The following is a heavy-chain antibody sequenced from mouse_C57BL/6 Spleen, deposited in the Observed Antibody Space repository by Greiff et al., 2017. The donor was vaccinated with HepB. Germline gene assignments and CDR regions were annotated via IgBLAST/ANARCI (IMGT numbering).Heavy chain of an antibody. Sequence: VQRVESGPGLVAPSQSLSITCTVSGFSLTSYGVSWVRQPPGKGLEWLGVIWGDGSTTYHSALIYRLSISKGNSKSQVFLKLNGRQTDDTAAYYCAKESGFGEYGSSPYGYFDVWGTGTTVTVSS. V-gene: IGHV2-3*01. J-gene: IGHJ1*03. CDR3: AKESGFGEYGSSPYGYFDV. D-gene: IGHD1-1*01. CDR2: IWGDGST. CDR1: GFSLTSYG.